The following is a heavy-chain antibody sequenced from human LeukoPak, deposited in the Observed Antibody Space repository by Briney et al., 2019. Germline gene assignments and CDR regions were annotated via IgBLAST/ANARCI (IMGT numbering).Heavy chain of an antibody. J-gene: IGHJ4*02. D-gene: IGHD3-22*01. Sequence: PGGSLRLPCAASGFSFSSYALHWVRQAPGKGLEWVAVISYDGNNKYYADSVKGRFTISRDNSKNTLYLQMNSLRAEDMAVYYCARVLDSGHWHMGLWGQGTLVTVSS. V-gene: IGHV3-30-3*01. CDR1: GFSFSSYA. CDR3: ARVLDSGHWHMGL. CDR2: ISYDGNNK.